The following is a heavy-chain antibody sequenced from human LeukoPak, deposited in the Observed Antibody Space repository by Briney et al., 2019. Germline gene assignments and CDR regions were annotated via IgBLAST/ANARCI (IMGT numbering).Heavy chain of an antibody. J-gene: IGHJ6*02. Sequence: GGSLRLSCAASGFTFSSYAMSWVRQAPGKGLEWVSAISGSGGSTYYADSVKGRFTISRDNSKNTLYLQMNSLRAEDTAVYYCAKGREVVTAYYDGMDVWGQGTTVTVSS. CDR3: AKGREVVTAYYDGMDV. D-gene: IGHD2-21*02. V-gene: IGHV3-23*01. CDR1: GFTFSSYA. CDR2: ISGSGGST.